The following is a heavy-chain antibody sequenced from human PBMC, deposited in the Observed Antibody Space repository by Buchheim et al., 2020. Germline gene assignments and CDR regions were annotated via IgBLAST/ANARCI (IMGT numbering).Heavy chain of an antibody. J-gene: IGHJ4*02. Sequence: QVQLVESGGGVVQPGRSLRLSCAASGFTFSSYGMHWVRQAPGKGLEWVAVIWYDGSNKYYADSVKGRFTISRDNSKNTLYLKMNSLRAEDTAVYYCARDLVGATAPDYWGQGTL. D-gene: IGHD1-26*01. V-gene: IGHV3-33*01. CDR3: ARDLVGATAPDY. CDR2: IWYDGSNK. CDR1: GFTFSSYG.